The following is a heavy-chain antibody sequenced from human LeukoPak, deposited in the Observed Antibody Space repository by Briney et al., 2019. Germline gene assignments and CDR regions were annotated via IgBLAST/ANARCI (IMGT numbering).Heavy chain of an antibody. CDR2: ISGSGTTI. V-gene: IGHV3-11*04. J-gene: IGHJ4*02. D-gene: IGHD3-10*01. CDR3: AREDYYYASGF. CDR1: GFTFSDYY. Sequence: PGGSRRLSCAASGFTFSDYYMSWVRQAPGKGLEWVSYISGSGTTIYYSDSVKGRFTFSRDNAKNSLYLQMNSLRAEDTAVYFCAREDYYYASGFWGQGTLVTVSS.